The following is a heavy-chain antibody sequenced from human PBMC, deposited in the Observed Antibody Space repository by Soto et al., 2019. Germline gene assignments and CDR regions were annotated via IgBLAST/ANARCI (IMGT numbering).Heavy chain of an antibody. Sequence: PSETLSLTCTVSGGSISSYYWSWIRQPPGKGLEWIGYIYYSGSTNYNPSLKSRVTISVDTSKNQFSLKLSSVTAADTAVYYCARVKYYYGSGDYYGMDVWGQGTTVTVSS. V-gene: IGHV4-59*01. D-gene: IGHD3-10*01. CDR1: GGSISSYY. CDR3: ARVKYYYGSGDYYGMDV. J-gene: IGHJ6*02. CDR2: IYYSGST.